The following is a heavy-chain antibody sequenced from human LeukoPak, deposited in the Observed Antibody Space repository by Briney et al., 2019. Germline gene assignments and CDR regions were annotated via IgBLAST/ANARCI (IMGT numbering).Heavy chain of an antibody. CDR3: ARGDYGDYDLGPSWSDP. J-gene: IGHJ5*02. V-gene: IGHV3-21*01. CDR2: ISSSGTYI. D-gene: IGHD4-17*01. Sequence: GGSLRLSCAAYGFTFSSYGMDWVRQTPGKGLQWVSSISSSGTYIFYADSVRGRFTISRDNAKNSLYLQMNSLRAEDTAVYFCARGDYGDYDLGPSWSDPSGQGTLVTVSS. CDR1: GFTFSSYG.